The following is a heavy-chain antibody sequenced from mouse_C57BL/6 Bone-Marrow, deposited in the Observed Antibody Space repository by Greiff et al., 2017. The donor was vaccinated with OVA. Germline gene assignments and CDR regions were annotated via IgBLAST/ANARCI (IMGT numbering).Heavy chain of an antibody. CDR1: GYTFTSYG. J-gene: IGHJ4*01. D-gene: IGHD2-1*01. CDR2: IYPRSGNT. V-gene: IGHV1-81*01. Sequence: VQLQQSGAELARPGASVKLSCKASGYTFTSYGISWVKQRTGQGLEWIGEIYPRSGNTYYNEKFKGKATLTADKSSSTAYMELRSLTSEDSAVYFCARLLFMDYWGQGTSATASS. CDR3: ARLLFMDY.